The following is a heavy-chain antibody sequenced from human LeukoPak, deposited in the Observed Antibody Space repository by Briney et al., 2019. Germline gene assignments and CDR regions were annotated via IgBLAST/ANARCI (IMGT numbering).Heavy chain of an antibody. CDR2: INNDGSTT. CDR1: GFTFSGYW. V-gene: IGHV3-74*01. CDR3: ARGHETYYYDSSGYF. Sequence: HPGGSLRLSCAASGFTFSGYWMHWVRQVPGKGLAWVSRINNDGSTTNYADSVKGRLTISRDNAENTLYLQMDSLRAEDTAIYYCARGHETYYYDSSGYFWGQGTLVTVSS. J-gene: IGHJ4*02. D-gene: IGHD3-22*01.